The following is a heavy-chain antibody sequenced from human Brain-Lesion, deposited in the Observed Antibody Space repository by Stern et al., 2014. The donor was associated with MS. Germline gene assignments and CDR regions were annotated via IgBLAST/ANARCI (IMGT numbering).Heavy chain of an antibody. CDR2: ISPGDSDT. V-gene: IGHV5-51*01. J-gene: IGHJ5*02. CDR1: GYSFTSYW. D-gene: IGHD4-23*01. CDR3: ARRRGGNSGNWFDP. Sequence: VQLVQPGAEVKKPGESLKISCKGSGYSFTSYWIRWVRQMPGKGLQWMGIISPGDSDTSYSPSFQGQDTILAAKYISPAYLQWSSLKAADTAMYYCARRRGGNSGNWFDPWGQGTLVTVSS.